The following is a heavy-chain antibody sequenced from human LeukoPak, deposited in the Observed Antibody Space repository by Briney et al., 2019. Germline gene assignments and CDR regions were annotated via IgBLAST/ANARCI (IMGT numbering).Heavy chain of an antibody. D-gene: IGHD2-2*01. J-gene: IGHJ6*03. Sequence: SETLSLTCAVYGGSFSGYYWSWIRQPPGKGLEWIGEINHSGSTNYNPSLKSRVTISVDTSKNQFSLKLSSVTAADTAVYYCARGGLYCSSTSCYRCYYYYYMDVWGKGTTVTVSS. CDR2: INHSGST. V-gene: IGHV4-34*01. CDR1: GGSFSGYY. CDR3: ARGGLYCSSTSCYRCYYYYYMDV.